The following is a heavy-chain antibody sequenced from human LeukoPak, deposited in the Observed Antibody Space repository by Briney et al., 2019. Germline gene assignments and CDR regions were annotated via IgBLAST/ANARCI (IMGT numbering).Heavy chain of an antibody. CDR2: IIPIFGTA. CDR3: ARDRGGDYSYYMDV. D-gene: IGHD4-17*01. Sequence: SVKVSCKASGYTFTGYYMHWVRQAPGQGLEWMGGIIPIFGTANYAQKFQGRVTITTDESTSTAYMELSSLRSEDTAVYYCARDRGGDYSYYMDVWGKGTTVTVSS. CDR1: GYTFTGYY. J-gene: IGHJ6*03. V-gene: IGHV1-69*05.